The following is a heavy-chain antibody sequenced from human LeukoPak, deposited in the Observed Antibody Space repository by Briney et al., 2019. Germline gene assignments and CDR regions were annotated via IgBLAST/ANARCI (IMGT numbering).Heavy chain of an antibody. CDR3: ARDVGGGDDY. Sequence: SGGSLRLSCAVSGFTFTSYWMHWVRQVPGKGLVWVSHINTAGSRIHDAESVKGRFTISRDNTRNTLYLQMNSLTAEDTAVYYCARDVGGGDDYWGQGTLVTVSS. J-gene: IGHJ4*02. D-gene: IGHD3-10*01. CDR1: GFTFTSYW. V-gene: IGHV3-74*01. CDR2: INTAGSRI.